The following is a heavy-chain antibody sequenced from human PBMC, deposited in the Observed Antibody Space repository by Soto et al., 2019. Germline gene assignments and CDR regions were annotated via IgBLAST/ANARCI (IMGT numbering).Heavy chain of an antibody. J-gene: IGHJ6*02. Sequence: PSETLSLTCAVYGGSFSGYYWSWIRQPPGKGLEWIGEINHSGSTNYNPSLKSRVTISVDTSKNQFSLKLSSVTAADTAVYYCARGWGYYYSSGWYYYYYGMDVWGQGTTVTVSS. CDR2: INHSGST. V-gene: IGHV4-34*01. D-gene: IGHD3-22*01. CDR1: GGSFSGYY. CDR3: ARGWGYYYSSGWYYYYYGMDV.